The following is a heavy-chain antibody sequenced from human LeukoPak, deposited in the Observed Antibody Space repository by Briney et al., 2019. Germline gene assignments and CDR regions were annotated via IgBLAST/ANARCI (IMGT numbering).Heavy chain of an antibody. V-gene: IGHV3-23*01. CDR2: ISGSGGTT. Sequence: PGGSLRLSCAASGFTFTIYAMSWVRQAPGKGLEWVSTISGSGGTTYYADSVKGRFTISRDNSKNTLYLQMNSLRAEDTAVYYCARFDYADYLAFDYWGQGTLVTVSS. CDR3: ARFDYADYLAFDY. D-gene: IGHD4-17*01. J-gene: IGHJ4*02. CDR1: GFTFTIYA.